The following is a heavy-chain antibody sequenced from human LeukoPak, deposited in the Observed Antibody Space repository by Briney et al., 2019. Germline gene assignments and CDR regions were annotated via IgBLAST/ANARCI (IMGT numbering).Heavy chain of an antibody. CDR2: MSGSGGST. D-gene: IGHD1/OR15-1a*01. CDR3: AKSKSLRTSGYYYYGMDV. V-gene: IGHV3-23*01. CDR1: GFTFSSYA. J-gene: IGHJ6*02. Sequence: QTGGSLRLSFAASGFTFSSYAMSWVRQAPGKGLEWVSAMSGSGGSTYYADSVKGRFTISRDNSNNTLYLQMNSLRAEDTAIYYCAKSKSLRTSGYYYYGMDVWGQGTTVTVSS.